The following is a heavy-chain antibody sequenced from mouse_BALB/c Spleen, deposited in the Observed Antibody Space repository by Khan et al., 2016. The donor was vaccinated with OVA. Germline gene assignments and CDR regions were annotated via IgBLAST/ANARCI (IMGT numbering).Heavy chain of an antibody. CDR1: GYTFTSYW. V-gene: IGHV1S81*02. CDR2: TNPTNGRT. J-gene: IGHJ2*01. Sequence: QVQLQQPGAELVKAGASVKMSCKASGYTFTSYWMHWVKQRLGQGLEWFAETNPTNGRTYYTEKFKSKATLTVDTSSSTAYMLLSGPTFEDSAVYDGARSKKIVATYFDYWGQGTTLTVSS. D-gene: IGHD1-1*01. CDR3: ARSKKIVATYFDY.